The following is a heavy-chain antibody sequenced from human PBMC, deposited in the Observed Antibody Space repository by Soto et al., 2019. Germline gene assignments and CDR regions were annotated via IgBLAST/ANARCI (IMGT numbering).Heavy chain of an antibody. Sequence: SSETLSLTCAVSGGSVSSGVFSWNWIRQPPGQGLEWIGYISHGGSPHYTPSLRSRVSISVDRSTNVISLNLTSITPADTAVYFCARGHYYYAMDVWGQGTTVTVSS. J-gene: IGHJ6*02. CDR1: GGSVSSGVFS. CDR2: ISHGGSP. V-gene: IGHV4-30-2*01. CDR3: ARGHYYYAMDV.